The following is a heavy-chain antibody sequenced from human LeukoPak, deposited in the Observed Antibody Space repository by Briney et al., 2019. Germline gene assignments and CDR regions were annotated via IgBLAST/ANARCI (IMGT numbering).Heavy chain of an antibody. D-gene: IGHD4-17*01. Sequence: QPGGSLRLSCAASGFTFSSYAMHWVRQAPGKGLEWVAVISYDGSNKYYADSVKGRFTISRDNSKNTLYLQMNSLRAEDTAVYYCARIKTVTTRGGAFDIWGQGTMVTVSS. CDR1: GFTFSSYA. CDR2: ISYDGSNK. CDR3: ARIKTVTTRGGAFDI. J-gene: IGHJ3*02. V-gene: IGHV3-30-3*01.